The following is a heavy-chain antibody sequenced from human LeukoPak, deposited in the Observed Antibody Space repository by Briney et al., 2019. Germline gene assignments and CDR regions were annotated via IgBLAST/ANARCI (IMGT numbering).Heavy chain of an antibody. D-gene: IGHD3-3*01. Sequence: GGSLRLSCAASGFTFSDYYMSWIRQAPGKGLEWVSYISSSGSTTYYADSVKGRFTISRDNSKNTLYLQMNSLRAEDTAVYYCAKDNSLITIFGLYDYWGQGTLVTVSS. J-gene: IGHJ4*02. CDR2: ISSSGSTT. CDR1: GFTFSDYY. CDR3: AKDNSLITIFGLYDY. V-gene: IGHV3-11*01.